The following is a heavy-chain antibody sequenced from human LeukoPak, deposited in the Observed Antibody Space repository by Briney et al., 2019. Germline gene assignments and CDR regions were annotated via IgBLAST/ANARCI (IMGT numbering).Heavy chain of an antibody. CDR3: AKGIYSSGWSYFDY. CDR1: GFTFSQYW. J-gene: IGHJ4*01. V-gene: IGHV3-7*03. Sequence: GGSLRLSCAASGFTFSQYWMSWVRQAPGKGLEWVANIKHDGSEKQDGSEKNYVDSVKGRFTISRDNSKNTLYLQMNTLRAEDSALYYCAKGIYSSGWSYFDYWGHGTLVTVSS. D-gene: IGHD6-19*01. CDR2: IKHDGSEKQDGSEK.